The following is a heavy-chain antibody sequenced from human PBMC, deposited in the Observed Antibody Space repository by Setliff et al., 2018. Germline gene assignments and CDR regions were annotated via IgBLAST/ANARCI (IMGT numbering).Heavy chain of an antibody. J-gene: IGHJ6*03. Sequence: SETLSLTCTVSGGSISSYYWSWIRQPPGKGLEWIGYIYYSGSTNYNPSLKRRVSIFVDTSQNQFFLRLNSLTAADTAVYYCARTSYELCGYYGNRCNHHMDVWGKGSPVTVSS. CDR1: GGSISSYY. CDR2: IYYSGST. V-gene: IGHV4-59*08. CDR3: ARTSYELCGYYGNRCNHHMDV. D-gene: IGHD3-3*01.